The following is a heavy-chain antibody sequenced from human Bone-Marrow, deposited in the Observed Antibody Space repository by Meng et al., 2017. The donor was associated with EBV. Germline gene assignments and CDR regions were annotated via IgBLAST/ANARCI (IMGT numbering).Heavy chain of an antibody. V-gene: IGHV4-4*04. CDR1: GGSISRSNR. D-gene: IGHD1-1*01. Sequence: SCPDHVTPRATLATTWATTGGSISRSNRWRWIRQPPGKGLKGIREIYQCESTNYNPSLKSRVSISVANSKTQFSLKLSSVTAADTAVYYCLLQVQDDDYWGQGTLVTVSS. J-gene: IGHJ4*02. CDR2: IYQCEST. CDR3: LLQVQDDDY.